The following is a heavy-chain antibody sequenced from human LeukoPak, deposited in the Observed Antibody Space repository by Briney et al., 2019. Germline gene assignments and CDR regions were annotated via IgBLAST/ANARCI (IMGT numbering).Heavy chain of an antibody. CDR3: ARGPTYYYGSGSYYNPNY. CDR2: IKQDGSEK. CDR1: GFTFSSYW. V-gene: IGHV3-7*01. J-gene: IGHJ4*02. D-gene: IGHD3-10*01. Sequence: GGSLRLSCAASGFTFSSYWMSWVRQAPGKRLEWVANIKQDGSEKYYVDSVKGRFTISRDNAKNSLYLQMNSLRAEDTAVYYCARGPTYYYGSGSYYNPNYWGQGTLVTVSS.